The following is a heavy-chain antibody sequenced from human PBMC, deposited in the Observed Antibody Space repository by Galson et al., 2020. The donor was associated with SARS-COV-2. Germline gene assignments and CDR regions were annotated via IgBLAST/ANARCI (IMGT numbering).Heavy chain of an antibody. CDR2: ISSSSRYI. V-gene: IGHV3-21*01. J-gene: IGHJ4*02. CDR1: GFTFSSYS. Sequence: GGSLRLSCAASGFTFSSYSITWVRQAPGKGLEWVSSISSSSRYIYYADSVKGRFTISRDKAKHSLYLQMNSLRAEDTAVYYCARDLKGYSYGYFDYWGQGTLVTVSS. CDR3: ARDLKGYSYGYFDY. D-gene: IGHD5-18*01.